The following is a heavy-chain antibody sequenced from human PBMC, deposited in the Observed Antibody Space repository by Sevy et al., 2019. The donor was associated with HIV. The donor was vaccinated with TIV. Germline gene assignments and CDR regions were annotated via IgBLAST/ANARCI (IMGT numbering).Heavy chain of an antibody. CDR2: IWNDGSKI. CDR1: TFTFSRNA. V-gene: IGHV3-33*06. D-gene: IGHD3-3*01. Sequence: GGSLRLSCAASTFTFSRNAMHWVRQAPGKGLEWVALIWNDGSKIYYVDSVKGRFTISRDNAKNTLYLQMNSLRVEDTAVYYCAEGGGFDAFNIWGQGTMVTVSS. CDR3: AEGGGFDAFNI. J-gene: IGHJ3*02.